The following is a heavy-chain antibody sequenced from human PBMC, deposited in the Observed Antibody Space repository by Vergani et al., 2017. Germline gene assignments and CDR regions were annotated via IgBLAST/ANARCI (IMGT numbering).Heavy chain of an antibody. D-gene: IGHD3-22*01. J-gene: IGHJ3*02. V-gene: IGHV1-3*04. CDR2: INTGNGNT. CDR1: GYTFTSNA. CDR3: ARDYTKENNYDSSGYSAAFDM. Sequence: QVQLVQSGAEVKKPGASVKVSCKASGYTFTSNAIHWVRQAPGQRLEWMGWINTGNGNTKSSQKFQGRVTITRQTSASTAYMELSSLRSEDTAVYYCARDYTKENNYDSSGYSAAFDMWGQGTMVTVPS.